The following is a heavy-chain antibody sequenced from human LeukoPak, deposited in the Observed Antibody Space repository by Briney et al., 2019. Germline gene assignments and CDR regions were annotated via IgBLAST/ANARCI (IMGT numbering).Heavy chain of an antibody. CDR2: IYTSGST. D-gene: IGHD2-2*01. J-gene: IGHJ6*02. CDR1: GGSISSGSYY. CDR3: ARDAGSPYCSSTSCPSYGMDV. Sequence: PSQTLSLTCTVSGGSISSGSYYWSWIRQPAGEGLEWIGRIYTSGSTNYNPSLKSRVTISVDTSKNQFSLKLSSVTAADTAVYYCARDAGSPYCSSTSCPSYGMDVWGQGTTVTVSS. V-gene: IGHV4-61*02.